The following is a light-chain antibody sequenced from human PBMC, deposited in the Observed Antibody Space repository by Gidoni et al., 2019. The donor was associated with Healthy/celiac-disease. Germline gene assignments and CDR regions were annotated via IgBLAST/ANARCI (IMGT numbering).Light chain of an antibody. Sequence: ASVSGSPGQSITISCTGTSSDVGSYNLVSWYQQHPGKAPKLMIYEVSKRPSGVSNRFSGSKSGNTASLTISGLQAEDEADYYCCSYAGSSTSYVVFGGGTKLTVL. CDR3: CSYAGSSTSYVV. CDR1: SSDVGSYNL. CDR2: EVS. V-gene: IGLV2-23*02. J-gene: IGLJ2*01.